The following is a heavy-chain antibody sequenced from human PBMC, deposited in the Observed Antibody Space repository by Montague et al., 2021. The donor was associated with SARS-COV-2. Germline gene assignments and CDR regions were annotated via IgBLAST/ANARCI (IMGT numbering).Heavy chain of an antibody. CDR3: ARVQTMVAYDY. J-gene: IGHJ4*02. V-gene: IGHV2-70*01. D-gene: IGHD4/OR15-4a*01. CDR2: XXWXXXK. Sequence: PALVKPTQTLTLTCTFSGFSLSTSGMCVSWIRQPPGKALEWLAXXXWXXXKYXSTSLKTRLTISKDTSKNQVVLTMTNMDPVDTATYYCARVQTMVAYDYWGQGTLVTVSS. CDR1: GFSLSTSGMC.